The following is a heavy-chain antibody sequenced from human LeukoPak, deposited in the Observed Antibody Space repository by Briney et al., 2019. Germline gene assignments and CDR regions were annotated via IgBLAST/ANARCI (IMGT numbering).Heavy chain of an antibody. J-gene: IGHJ1*01. Sequence: SETLSLTCTVSGDSINSGGYYWTWIRQHPGGGLEWIGYIFYSGSTYYNPSLRSRATLSLYTSKNQFSLNLNSVTAADTAVYYCASQANFYDSSGYFRPWGQGTLVTVSS. D-gene: IGHD3-22*01. CDR1: GDSINSGGYY. V-gene: IGHV4-31*03. CDR3: ASQANFYDSSGYFRP. CDR2: IFYSGST.